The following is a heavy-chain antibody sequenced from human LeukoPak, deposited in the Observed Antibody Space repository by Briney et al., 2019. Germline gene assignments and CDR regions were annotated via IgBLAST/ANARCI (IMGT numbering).Heavy chain of an antibody. J-gene: IGHJ1*01. Sequence: ASVKVSCKASGYTFTSYAMNWVRQAPGQGLEWMGWINTNTGNPTYAQGFTGRFIFSLDTSVSTAYLQISSLKAEDTAVYYCARRGIGAYGDSAEYFQHWGQGTLVTVSS. CDR1: GYTFTSYA. D-gene: IGHD3-10*01. CDR3: ARRGIGAYGDSAEYFQH. V-gene: IGHV7-4-1*02. CDR2: INTNTGNP.